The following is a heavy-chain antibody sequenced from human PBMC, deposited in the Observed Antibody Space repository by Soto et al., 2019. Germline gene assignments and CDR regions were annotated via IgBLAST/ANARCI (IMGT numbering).Heavy chain of an antibody. V-gene: IGHV3-23*01. CDR1: GFTFSSYA. CDR3: AKEDEGGAAARNWFDP. Sequence: EVQLLESGGGLVQPGGSLRLSCAASGFTFSSYAMSWVRQAPGKGLEWVSAISGSGGSTYYADSVKGRFTISRDNSKNTLYLQMNILRAEDTAVYYCAKEDEGGAAARNWFDPWGQGTLVTVFS. CDR2: ISGSGGST. J-gene: IGHJ5*02. D-gene: IGHD6-13*01.